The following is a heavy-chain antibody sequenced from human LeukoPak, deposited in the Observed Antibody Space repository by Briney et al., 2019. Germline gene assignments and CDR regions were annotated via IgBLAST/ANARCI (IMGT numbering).Heavy chain of an antibody. V-gene: IGHV1-46*01. CDR3: ARDFEYCSSTSCYMRLQNYYYYGMDV. CDR2: INPSGGST. J-gene: IGHJ6*02. Sequence: ASVKVSCKASGYTFTSYYMHWVRQAPGQGLEWMGIINPSGGSTSYAQKFQGRVTMTRDTSTSTVYMELSSLRSEDTAVYYCARDFEYCSSTSCYMRLQNYYYYGMDVWGQGTTVTVSS. D-gene: IGHD2-2*02. CDR1: GYTFTSYY.